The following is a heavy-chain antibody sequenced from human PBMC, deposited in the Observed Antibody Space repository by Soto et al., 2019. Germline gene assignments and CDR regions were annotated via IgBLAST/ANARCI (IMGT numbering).Heavy chain of an antibody. V-gene: IGHV1-18*04. CDR1: GYTFSSYA. J-gene: IGHJ6*02. CDR2: ISAYNGET. D-gene: IGHD3-22*01. Sequence: VASVKVSCKASGYTFSSYALSWVRQAPGQGLEWMGGISAYNGETNYAQKLQGRVTMTTDTSTTTAYMELSSLRSEDTAVYYCARAYYYDNSGDVWGQGTTVTVSS. CDR3: ARAYYYDNSGDV.